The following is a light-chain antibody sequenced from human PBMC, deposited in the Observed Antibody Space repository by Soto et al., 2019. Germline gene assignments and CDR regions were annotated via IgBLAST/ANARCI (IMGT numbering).Light chain of an antibody. CDR3: QQYNTYSRT. CDR1: QSISNY. V-gene: IGKV1-5*03. Sequence: DIQMTQSPSTLSASVGGRVTITCRASQSISNYLAWYQQRPGKAPKLLIYKASSLESGVPSRFSGSGSGTEFTLTISSLQPDDFATYYCQQYNTYSRTFGQGTKVDIK. CDR2: KAS. J-gene: IGKJ1*01.